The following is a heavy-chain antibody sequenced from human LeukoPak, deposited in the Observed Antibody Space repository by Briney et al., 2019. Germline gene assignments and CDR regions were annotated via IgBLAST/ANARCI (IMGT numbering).Heavy chain of an antibody. CDR3: AKDQGYSNSWYTTKDDY. CDR1: GFTFSSYG. Sequence: GGSLRLSCAASGFTFSSYGMHWVRQAPGKGLEGVAFIRYDGSNKYYADSVKGRFTISRDNSKNTLYLQMNSLRAEDTAVYYCAKDQGYSNSWYTTKDDYWGQGTLVTVSS. CDR2: IRYDGSNK. V-gene: IGHV3-30*02. D-gene: IGHD6-13*01. J-gene: IGHJ4*02.